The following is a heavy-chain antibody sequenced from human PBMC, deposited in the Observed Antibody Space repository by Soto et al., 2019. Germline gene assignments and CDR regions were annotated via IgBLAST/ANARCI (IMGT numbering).Heavy chain of an antibody. J-gene: IGHJ4*01. CDR1: GFTFSSYA. D-gene: IGHD6-19*01. Sequence: EVQLLESGGGLVQPGGSLRLSCAASGFTFSSYAMSWVRQAPGKGLEWVSTISGGGDATYYADSVKGRFTISRDNSKNTLYLQMNSLRAEDTAVYYCGKGRYSSGWNCFDYRGQGTLVTVS. CDR3: GKGRYSSGWNCFDY. V-gene: IGHV3-23*01. CDR2: ISGGGDAT.